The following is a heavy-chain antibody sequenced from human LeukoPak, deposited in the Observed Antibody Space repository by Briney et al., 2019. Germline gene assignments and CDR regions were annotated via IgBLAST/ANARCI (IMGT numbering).Heavy chain of an antibody. J-gene: IGHJ3*02. CDR3: AKDLSYSFDI. Sequence: GGSLRLSCIMPTFSFNTYGFHWFRQAPGKGLEWLAFIGHDGNYKHYGDSVRGRFTISRDNSKNTVYLQMNSLRADDTALYRCAKDLSYSFDIWGQGTKVTVSS. CDR1: TFSFNTYG. V-gene: IGHV3-30*02. D-gene: IGHD2-15*01. CDR2: IGHDGNYK.